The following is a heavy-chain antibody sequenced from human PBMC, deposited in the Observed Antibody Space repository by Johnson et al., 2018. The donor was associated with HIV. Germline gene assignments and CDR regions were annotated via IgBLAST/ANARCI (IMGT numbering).Heavy chain of an antibody. CDR1: HFTFGAYA. V-gene: IGHV3-30-3*01. CDR3: ARGAAVSGTLVDPFDI. D-gene: IGHD1-26*01. CDR2: ASYDGDNK. Sequence: QVQLVESGGGVVQPGKSLRLSCAASHFTFGAYAIHWVRLAPGKGLEWVAVASYDGDNKYYADSVNGRFTISKDNSKDTLNMEMNNLRLQDTAVYYCARGAAVSGTLVDPFDIWGRGTMVTVSS. J-gene: IGHJ3*02.